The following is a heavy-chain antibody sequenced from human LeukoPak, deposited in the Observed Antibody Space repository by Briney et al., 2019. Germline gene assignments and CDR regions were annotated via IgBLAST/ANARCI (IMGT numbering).Heavy chain of an antibody. CDR2: INHSGST. V-gene: IGHV4-34*01. J-gene: IGHJ4*02. CDR1: GGSFSGYY. Sequence: SETLSLTCAVYGGSFSGYYWSWIRQPPGKGLEWIGEINHSGSTNYNPSLKSRVTIPVDTSKNQFSLKLSSVAAADTAVYYCASGGPRYGGYWGQGTLVTVSS. D-gene: IGHD3-16*01. CDR3: ASGGPRYGGY.